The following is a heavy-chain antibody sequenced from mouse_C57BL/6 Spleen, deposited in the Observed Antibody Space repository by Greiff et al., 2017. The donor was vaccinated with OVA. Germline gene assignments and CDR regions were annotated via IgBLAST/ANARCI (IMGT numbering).Heavy chain of an antibody. CDR1: GFTFSDYG. D-gene: IGHD2-3*01. CDR2: ISSGSSTI. V-gene: IGHV5-17*01. J-gene: IGHJ2*01. Sequence: EVQLVESGGGLVKPGGSLKLSCAASGFTFSDYGMHWVRQAPEKGLEWVAYISSGSSTIYYADTVKGRFTISRDNAKNTLFLQMTSLRSEDTAMYYCARPDGYYLYYFDYWGQGTTLTVSS. CDR3: ARPDGYYLYYFDY.